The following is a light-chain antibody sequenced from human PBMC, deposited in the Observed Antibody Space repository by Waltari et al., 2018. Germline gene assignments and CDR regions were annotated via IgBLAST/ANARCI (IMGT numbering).Light chain of an antibody. CDR3: AAWDDSLNGRV. CDR1: SSNIGSNT. Sequence: VTISCSGSSSNIGSNTVNWYQQLPGTAPKLLIYSNNQRPSGVPDRFSGSKSGTSASLAISGLQSEDEADYYCAAWDDSLNGRVFGGGTKLTVL. J-gene: IGLJ3*02. CDR2: SNN. V-gene: IGLV1-44*01.